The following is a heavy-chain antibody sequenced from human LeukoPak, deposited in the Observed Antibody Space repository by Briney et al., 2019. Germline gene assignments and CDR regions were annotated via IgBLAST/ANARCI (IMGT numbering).Heavy chain of an antibody. V-gene: IGHV1-2*06. J-gene: IGHJ5*02. CDR2: INPNSGGT. CDR3: ARDGGLYCSGGSCYAKNNWFDP. D-gene: IGHD2-15*01. Sequence: ASVKVSCKASGYTFTGYYMHWVRQAPGQGLGWMGRINPNSGGTNYAQKFQGRVTMTRDTSISTAYMELSRLRSDDTAVYYCARDGGLYCSGGSCYAKNNWFDPWGQGTLVTVSS. CDR1: GYTFTGYY.